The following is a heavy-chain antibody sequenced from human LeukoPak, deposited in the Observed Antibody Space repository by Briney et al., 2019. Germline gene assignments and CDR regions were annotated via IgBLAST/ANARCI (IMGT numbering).Heavy chain of an antibody. CDR1: GFTFSSYS. J-gene: IGHJ3*02. D-gene: IGHD3-10*01. Sequence: GGSLRLSCAASGFTFSSYSMNWVRQAPGKGLEWVSSISSSSSYIYYADSVKGRFTISRDNAKNSLYLQMNSLRAEDTAVYYCAKEYVTMVRGPIEGGAFDIWGQGTMVTVSS. CDR3: AKEYVTMVRGPIEGGAFDI. V-gene: IGHV3-21*04. CDR2: ISSSSSYI.